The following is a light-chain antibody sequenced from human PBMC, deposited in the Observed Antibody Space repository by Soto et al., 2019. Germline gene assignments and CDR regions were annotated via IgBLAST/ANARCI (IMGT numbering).Light chain of an antibody. CDR2: DAS. J-gene: IGKJ4*01. V-gene: IGKV3-11*01. CDR1: QSVTSSY. Sequence: EIVFTQSPGTLSLSPGERATLSCRASQSVTSSYLAWYQQKPGQAPRLLIYDASNRANGIPARFSGSGSGTDLTLTISSLEPEDFAVYYCHQRSNWPTFTFGGGTKVDIK. CDR3: HQRSNWPTFT.